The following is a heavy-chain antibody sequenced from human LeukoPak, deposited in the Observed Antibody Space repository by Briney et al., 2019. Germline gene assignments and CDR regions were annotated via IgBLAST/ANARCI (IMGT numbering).Heavy chain of an antibody. V-gene: IGHV1-69*04. J-gene: IGHJ4*02. CDR2: IIPILGIA. Sequence: ASVKVSCKASGGTFSSYAISWVRQAPGQGLEWMGRIIPILGIANYAQKFQGRVTITADKSTSTAYMELSSLRSEDTAVYHCASERGTYYYDSSGYYYPYYWGQGTLVTVSS. CDR1: GGTFSSYA. CDR3: ASERGTYYYDSSGYYYPYY. D-gene: IGHD3-22*01.